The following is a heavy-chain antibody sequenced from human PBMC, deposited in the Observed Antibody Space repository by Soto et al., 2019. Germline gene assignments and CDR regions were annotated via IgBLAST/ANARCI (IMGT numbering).Heavy chain of an antibody. CDR1: GDSVSSNSAA. Sequence: SQTLSLTCAISGDSVSSNSAAWNWIRQSPSRGLEWLGRTYYRSKWYNDYAVSVKSRITINPDTSKNQFSLQLNSVTPEDTAVYYCARGAYCSSTSCYGILGPTWGQGTLVTVSS. CDR2: TYYRSKWYN. D-gene: IGHD2-2*01. J-gene: IGHJ5*02. CDR3: ARGAYCSSTSCYGILGPT. V-gene: IGHV6-1*01.